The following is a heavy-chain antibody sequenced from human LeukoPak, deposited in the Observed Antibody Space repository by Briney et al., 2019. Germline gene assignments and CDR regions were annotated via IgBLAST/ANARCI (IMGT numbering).Heavy chain of an antibody. CDR1: GGSISSSSYY. J-gene: IGHJ4*02. Sequence: SETLSLTCTVSGGSISSSSYYWGWIRQPPGKGLEWIGSIYYSGSTYYNPSLKSRVTISVDTSKNQFSLKLSSVTAADTAVYYCARGLWFGELLSHFYFDYWGQGTLVTVSS. CDR3: ARGLWFGELLSHFYFDY. V-gene: IGHV4-39*07. D-gene: IGHD3-10*01. CDR2: IYYSGST.